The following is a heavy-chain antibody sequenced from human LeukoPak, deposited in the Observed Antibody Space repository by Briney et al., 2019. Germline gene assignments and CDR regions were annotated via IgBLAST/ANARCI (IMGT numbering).Heavy chain of an antibody. Sequence: ASVKVSCKASGYTFTSYGISWVRQAPGQGLEWMGRISAYNGNTVYAQNLQGRVTMTRDTSISTAYMELSGLTSDDTAVYYCAIELTGSFYFDNWGQGTLVTVSS. V-gene: IGHV1-18*01. CDR3: AIELTGSFYFDN. J-gene: IGHJ4*02. CDR1: GYTFTSYG. CDR2: ISAYNGNT. D-gene: IGHD2-8*02.